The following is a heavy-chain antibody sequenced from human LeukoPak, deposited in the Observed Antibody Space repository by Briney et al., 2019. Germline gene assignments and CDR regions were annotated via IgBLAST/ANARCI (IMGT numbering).Heavy chain of an antibody. V-gene: IGHV4-59*01. CDR3: AREESGGATFDY. J-gene: IGHJ4*02. D-gene: IGHD1-26*01. CDR1: GGSFSGYY. Sequence: PSETLSLTCAVYGGSFSGYYWSWIRQPPGKGLEWIGYIYYSGSTNYNPSLKSRVTISVDTSKNQFSLKLSSVTAADTAVYYCAREESGGATFDYWGQGTLVTVSS. CDR2: IYYSGST.